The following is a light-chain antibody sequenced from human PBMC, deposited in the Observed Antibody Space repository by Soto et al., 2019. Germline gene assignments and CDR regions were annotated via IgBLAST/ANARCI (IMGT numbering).Light chain of an antibody. V-gene: IGKV3-20*01. CDR1: QSVSSSY. Sequence: EIVLTQSPGTLSFSPGGRATLSCRASQSVSSSYLAWYQQKPGQAPRLLIYGASSRATGIPDRFSGSGSGTDFTLTISRLEPEDFAVYYCQQYGSSRTFGQGTKVDNK. CDR2: GAS. CDR3: QQYGSSRT. J-gene: IGKJ1*01.